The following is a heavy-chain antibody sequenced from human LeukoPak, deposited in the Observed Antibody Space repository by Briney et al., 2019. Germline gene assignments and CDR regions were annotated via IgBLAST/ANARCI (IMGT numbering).Heavy chain of an antibody. D-gene: IGHD2-8*01. CDR3: ARAGVLMVYAYPNWFDA. J-gene: IGHJ5*02. CDR1: GYSISRGYY. V-gene: IGHV4-38-2*02. Sequence: PSETLSLTCPVSGYSISRGYYWAWIRQPPGKGLEWIGGIYHSRSTYYNPSLKGRVTISINTSKNQFSLKLSSVTAADTAVYYCARAGVLMVYAYPNWFDAWGQGTLVTVSS. CDR2: IYHSRST.